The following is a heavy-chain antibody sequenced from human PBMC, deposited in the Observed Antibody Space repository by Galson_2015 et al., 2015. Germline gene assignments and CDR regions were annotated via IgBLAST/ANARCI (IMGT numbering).Heavy chain of an antibody. J-gene: IGHJ4*02. CDR1: GSTFSSYA. CDR2: ISGSGGST. CDR3: ANGGNVLPMTI. V-gene: IGHV3-23*01. D-gene: IGHD4-23*01. Sequence: SLRLSCAASGSTFSSYAMSWVRQAPGKGLEWVSAISGSGGSTYYADSVKGRFTISRDNSKNTLYLQMNSLRAEDTAVYYCANGGNVLPMTIWGQGTLVTVSS.